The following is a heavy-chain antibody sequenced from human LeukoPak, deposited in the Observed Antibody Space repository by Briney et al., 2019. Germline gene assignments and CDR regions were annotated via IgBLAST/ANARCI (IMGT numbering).Heavy chain of an antibody. V-gene: IGHV4-4*09. CDR3: ARPGQSSWWVYFNY. Sequence: SETLSLTCTVSGGFSSFYYWTWIRQPPGKDLEWIGNIHTSGSTDYNPSLKSRVTMSIDTSKNQFSLRLSSVTAADTAVYYCARPGQSSWWVYFNYWGQGSLVTVSS. D-gene: IGHD6-13*01. J-gene: IGHJ4*02. CDR1: GGFSSFYY. CDR2: IHTSGST.